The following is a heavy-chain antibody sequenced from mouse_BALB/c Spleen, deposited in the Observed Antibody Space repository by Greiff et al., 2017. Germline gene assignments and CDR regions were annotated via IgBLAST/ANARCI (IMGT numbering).Heavy chain of an antibody. D-gene: IGHD2-14*01. J-gene: IGHJ2*01. CDR3: ASREGYRYDGFFDY. Sequence: QVQLQQPGAELVKPGASVKLSCKASGYTFTSYWMHWVKQRPGQGLEWIGEINPSNGRTNYNEKFKSKATLTVDKSSSTAYMQLSSLTSEDSAVYYCASREGYRYDGFFDYWGQGTTLTVSS. CDR2: INPSNGRT. V-gene: IGHV1S81*02. CDR1: GYTFTSYW.